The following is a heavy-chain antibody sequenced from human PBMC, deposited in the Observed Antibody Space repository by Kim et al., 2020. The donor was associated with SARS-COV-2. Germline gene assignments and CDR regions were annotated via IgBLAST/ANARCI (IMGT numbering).Heavy chain of an antibody. CDR3: ARDGDSGYDKGAQYYGMDV. CDR1: GFTFSSYS. V-gene: IGHV3-21*01. D-gene: IGHD5-12*01. CDR2: ISSSSSYI. Sequence: GGSLRLSCAASGFTFSSYSMNWVRQAPGKGLEWVSSISSSSSYIYYADSVKGRFTISRDNAKNSLYLQMNSLRAEDTAVYYCARDGDSGYDKGAQYYGMDVWGQGTTVTVSS. J-gene: IGHJ6*02.